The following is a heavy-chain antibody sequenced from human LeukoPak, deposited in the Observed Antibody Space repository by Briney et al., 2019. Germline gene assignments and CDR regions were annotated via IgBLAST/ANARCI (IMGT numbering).Heavy chain of an antibody. Sequence: SETLSLTCTVSGDSISSYYWSWIRQPPGKGLEWIGYIYYSGSTNYNPSLKSRVTISVDTSKNQFSLKLSSVTAADTAVYYCAREPITMVRGYGMDVWGQGTTVTVSS. D-gene: IGHD3-10*01. V-gene: IGHV4-59*01. CDR3: AREPITMVRGYGMDV. J-gene: IGHJ6*02. CDR1: GDSISSYY. CDR2: IYYSGST.